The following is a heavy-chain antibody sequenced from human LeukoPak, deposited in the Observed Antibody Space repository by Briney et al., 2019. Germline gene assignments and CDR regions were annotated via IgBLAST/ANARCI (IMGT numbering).Heavy chain of an antibody. CDR1: GFTFSSYW. Sequence: GGSLTLSCAASGFTFSSYWMSWVRQAPGKGLEWVANIKQDGSEKYYVDSVKGRFTISRDNAKNSLYLQMNSLRAEYTAVYYWPRDSGRWDLGSAYGGRGPRVTAS. CDR3: PRDSGRWDLGSAY. J-gene: IGHJ4*02. V-gene: IGHV3-7*01. CDR2: IKQDGSEK. D-gene: IGHD3-10*01.